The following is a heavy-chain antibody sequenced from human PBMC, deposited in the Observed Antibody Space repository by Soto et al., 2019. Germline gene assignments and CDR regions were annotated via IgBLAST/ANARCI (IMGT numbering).Heavy chain of an antibody. CDR3: ARGSPYDSSGYYDLYYFDY. Sequence: SETLSLTCTVSGGSISSGGYYWSWIRQHPGKGLEWIGYIYYSGSTYYNPSLKSRVTISVDTSKNQFSLKLSSVTAADTAVYYCARGSPYDSSGYYDLYYFDYWGQGTLVTVS. CDR1: GGSISSGGYY. V-gene: IGHV4-31*03. CDR2: IYYSGST. D-gene: IGHD3-22*01. J-gene: IGHJ4*02.